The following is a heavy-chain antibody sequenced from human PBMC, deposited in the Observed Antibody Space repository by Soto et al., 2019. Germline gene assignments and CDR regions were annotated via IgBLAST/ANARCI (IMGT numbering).Heavy chain of an antibody. CDR3: ARVGLGAFDAFDV. Sequence: PGGSLRLSCAASGFTFSGYWMHWVRQVPGKGLVWVSRINSDGSSRSYADSVKGRFTISRDNAKNTLHLQMNSLRAEDTAVYYCARVGLGAFDAFDVWGQGKLVTVSS. CDR1: GFTFSGYW. J-gene: IGHJ3*01. D-gene: IGHD1-26*01. V-gene: IGHV3-74*01. CDR2: INSDGSSR.